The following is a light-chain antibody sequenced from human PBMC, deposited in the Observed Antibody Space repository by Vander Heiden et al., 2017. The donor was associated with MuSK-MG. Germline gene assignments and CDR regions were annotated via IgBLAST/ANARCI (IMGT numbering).Light chain of an antibody. CDR3: QAWDSSTVL. Sequence: SYELTQPPSVSVSPGQTASITCSGDKLGDKYACWYQQKPGQSPLLVIYQDRKRPSGIPERFSGSHSGNTATLTISGTQAMDKADYYCQAWDSSTVLFGGGTKLTIL. J-gene: IGLJ2*01. CDR2: QDR. V-gene: IGLV3-1*01. CDR1: KLGDKY.